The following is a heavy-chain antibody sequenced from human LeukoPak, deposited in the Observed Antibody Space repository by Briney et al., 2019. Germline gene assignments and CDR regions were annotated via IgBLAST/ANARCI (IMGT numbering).Heavy chain of an antibody. CDR3: ASPMASSGSPLFDY. CDR2: ISGSGGST. V-gene: IGHV3-23*01. J-gene: IGHJ4*02. CDR1: GFTFSSYA. Sequence: GGSLRLSCAASGFTFSSYAMSWVRQAPGKGLEWVSAISGSGGSTYYADSVKGRFTISRDNSKNTLYLQMNSLRAEDTAVYCCASPMASSGSPLFDYWGQGTLVTVSS. D-gene: IGHD3-10*01.